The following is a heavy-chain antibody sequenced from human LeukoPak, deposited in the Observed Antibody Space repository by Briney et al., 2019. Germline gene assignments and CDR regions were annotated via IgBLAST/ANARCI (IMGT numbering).Heavy chain of an antibody. V-gene: IGHV4-39*07. CDR2: IYYSGST. D-gene: IGHD3-3*01. CDR3: VRGEWLLYFDY. CDR1: GGSISSSSYY. Sequence: SETLSLTCTVSGGSISSSSYYWGWIRQPPGKGLEWIGSIYYSGSTYHNPSLKSRVTISVDTSKNQFSLKLSSVTAADTAVYYCVRGEWLLYFDYWGQGTLVTVSS. J-gene: IGHJ4*02.